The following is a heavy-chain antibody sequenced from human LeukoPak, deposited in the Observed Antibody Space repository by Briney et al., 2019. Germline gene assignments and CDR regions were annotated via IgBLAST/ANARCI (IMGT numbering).Heavy chain of an antibody. D-gene: IGHD1-26*01. CDR1: GFTFSDYY. J-gene: IGHJ4*02. V-gene: IGHV3-11*01. CDR2: ISSSGSTI. CDR3: ARVASGSYYPR. Sequence: GGSLRLSCAASGFTFSDYYMSWIRQAPGKGLEWVSYISSSGSTIYYADSVKGRFTISRDNSKNTVYLQMNSLRAEDTAVYYCARVASGSYYPRWGQGTLVTVSS.